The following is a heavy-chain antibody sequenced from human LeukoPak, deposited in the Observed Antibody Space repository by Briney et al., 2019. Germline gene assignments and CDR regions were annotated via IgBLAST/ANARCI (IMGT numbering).Heavy chain of an antibody. J-gene: IGHJ4*02. CDR1: GFTFGDYA. V-gene: IGHV3-49*03. CDR3: SREGGSGWAYDY. CDR2: IRSKVYGGTP. Sequence: GGSLRLSCTGSGFTFGDYAMSWFRQAPERGLDYIGFIRSKVYGGTPEYAASVRGRFTISRDDSKSITYLQMNSLKSEDTAVYYCSREGGSGWAYDYWGQGTVVTVSS. D-gene: IGHD6-19*01.